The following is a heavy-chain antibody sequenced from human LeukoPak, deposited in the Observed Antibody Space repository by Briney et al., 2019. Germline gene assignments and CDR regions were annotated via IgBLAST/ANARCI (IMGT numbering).Heavy chain of an antibody. Sequence: PSETLSLTCTVSGGSISSYYWSWIRQPPGKGLEWIGYIYYSGSTNYNPSLKSRVTISVDTSKNQFSLKLSSVTAADTAVYYCAGVRWMQLWSLPENDAFDIWGQGTMVTVSS. CDR1: GGSISSYY. D-gene: IGHD5-18*01. CDR2: IYYSGST. V-gene: IGHV4-59*01. J-gene: IGHJ3*02. CDR3: AGVRWMQLWSLPENDAFDI.